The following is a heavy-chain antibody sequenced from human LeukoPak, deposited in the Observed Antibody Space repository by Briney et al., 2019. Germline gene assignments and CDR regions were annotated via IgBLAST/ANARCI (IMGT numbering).Heavy chain of an antibody. CDR2: IYHSGST. Sequence: SETLSLTCAVSGYSISSGYYWGWIRQPPGKGLEWIGSIYHSGSTYYNPSLKSRVTISVDTSNNQFSLKLSSVTAADTAVYYCARDIFKGTNWFDPWGQGTLVTVSS. D-gene: IGHD2-15*01. V-gene: IGHV4-38-2*02. CDR3: ARDIFKGTNWFDP. J-gene: IGHJ5*02. CDR1: GYSISSGYY.